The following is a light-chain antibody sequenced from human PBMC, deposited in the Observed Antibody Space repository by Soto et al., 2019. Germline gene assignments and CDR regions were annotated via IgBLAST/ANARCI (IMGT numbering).Light chain of an antibody. CDR1: SSNIGSNY. CDR3: AAWDDSLSAWV. CDR2: SNN. V-gene: IGLV1-47*02. J-gene: IGLJ3*02. Sequence: QPVLTQPPSASGTPGQRVTVSCSGSSSNIGSNYVYWYQQLPGTAPKLHIYSNNQRPSGVPDRFSGSKSGTSASLAISGLRSEDEADYYCAAWDDSLSAWVFGGGTQLTVL.